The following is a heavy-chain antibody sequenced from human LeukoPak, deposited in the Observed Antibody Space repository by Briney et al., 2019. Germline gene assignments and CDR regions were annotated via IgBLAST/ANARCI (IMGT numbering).Heavy chain of an antibody. D-gene: IGHD2-2*01. CDR3: ARVRYCSSTSCYIVEYFQH. CDR1: GYTFTGYY. CDR2: INPNSGGT. J-gene: IGHJ1*01. Sequence: GASVKVSCKASGYTFTGYYMHWVRQAPGQGLEWMGRINPNSGGTNYAQKFQGRVTMTRDTSISTAYMELSRLRSDDTAVYYCARVRYCSSTSCYIVEYFQHWGQGTLVTVSS. V-gene: IGHV1-2*06.